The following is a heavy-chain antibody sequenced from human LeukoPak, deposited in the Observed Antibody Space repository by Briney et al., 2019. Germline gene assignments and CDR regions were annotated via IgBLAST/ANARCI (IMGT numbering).Heavy chain of an antibody. CDR3: AVNYDSSGYYSD. CDR2: ISAYNGNT. CDR1: GYTFTSYG. Sequence: ASVKASCKASGYTFTSYGISWVRQAPGQGLEWMGWISAYNGNTNYAQKLQGRVTMTTDTSTSTAYMELRSLRSDDTAVYYCAVNYDSSGYYSDWGQGTLVTVSS. D-gene: IGHD3-22*01. J-gene: IGHJ4*02. V-gene: IGHV1-18*01.